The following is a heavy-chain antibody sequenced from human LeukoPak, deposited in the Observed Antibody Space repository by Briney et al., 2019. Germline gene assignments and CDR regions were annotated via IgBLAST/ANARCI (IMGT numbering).Heavy chain of an antibody. CDR3: ATEPLGICDL. D-gene: IGHD3-16*01. Sequence: ASVKVSCKIPGYTPTPSLMYWARQAPGKGLEWMGGFDPEDGETIYVQKFQGRVTMTEYTSTDTAYTELSSLRSEDTAVYYCATEPLGICDLWGQGSLVTVSS. J-gene: IGHJ5*02. V-gene: IGHV1-24*01. CDR2: FDPEDGET. CDR1: GYTPTPSL.